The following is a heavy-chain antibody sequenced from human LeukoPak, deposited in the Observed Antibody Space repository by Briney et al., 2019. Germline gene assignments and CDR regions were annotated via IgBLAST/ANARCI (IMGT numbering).Heavy chain of an antibody. CDR1: GGSISSYY. Sequence: SETLSLTCTVSGGSISSYYWSWIRQPPGKGLEWIGYIYYSGSTNYNPSLKSRVTMSVDTSKNQFSLKLSSVTAADTAVYYCARDGLRVTMVRGVLYWFDPWGQGTLVTVSS. V-gene: IGHV4-59*12. CDR3: ARDGLRVTMVRGVLYWFDP. D-gene: IGHD3-10*01. J-gene: IGHJ5*02. CDR2: IYYSGST.